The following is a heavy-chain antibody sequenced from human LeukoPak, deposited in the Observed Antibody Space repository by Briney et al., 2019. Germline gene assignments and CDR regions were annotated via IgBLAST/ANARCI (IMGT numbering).Heavy chain of an antibody. Sequence: GGSLRLSCAASGFTFSSYAMSWVRQAPGKGLEWVSAISGSGGSTYYADSVKGRFTISRDNSKNTLYLQMNSLRAEDTAVYYCAKDLSTRPPTVGGEYYIDYWGQGTLVTVSS. CDR3: AKDLSTRPPTVGGEYYIDY. CDR2: ISGSGGST. D-gene: IGHD1-26*01. CDR1: GFTFSSYA. J-gene: IGHJ4*02. V-gene: IGHV3-23*01.